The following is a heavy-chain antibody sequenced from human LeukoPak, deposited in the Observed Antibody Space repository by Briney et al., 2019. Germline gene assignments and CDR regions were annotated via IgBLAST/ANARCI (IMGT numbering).Heavy chain of an antibody. CDR1: GYTFTSYG. CDR2: ISAYNGNT. V-gene: IGHV1-18*01. J-gene: IGHJ5*02. Sequence: ASVKVSCKASGYTFTSYGISWVRQAPGQGLEWMGWISAYNGNTNYAQKLQGRVTMTTDTSTSTAYMELRSLRSDDTAVYYCARGLGGIAARRSIFRFDPWGQGTLVTVSS. D-gene: IGHD6-6*01. CDR3: ARGLGGIAARRSIFRFDP.